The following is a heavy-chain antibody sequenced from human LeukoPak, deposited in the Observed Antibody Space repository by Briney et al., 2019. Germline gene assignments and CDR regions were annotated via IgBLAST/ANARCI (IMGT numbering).Heavy chain of an antibody. D-gene: IGHD6-13*01. V-gene: IGHV4-59*01. CDR1: GGSISSYY. CDR3: ARGQLIAAPRPNYFDY. CDR2: IFYSGST. J-gene: IGHJ4*02. Sequence: SETLSLTCSVSGGSISSYYWTWIRQPPGKGLEWIGYIFYSGSTNYNPSLKSRVTIPVDTSKNQFSLKLSSVTAADTAVYYCARGQLIAAPRPNYFDYWGQGTLVTVSS.